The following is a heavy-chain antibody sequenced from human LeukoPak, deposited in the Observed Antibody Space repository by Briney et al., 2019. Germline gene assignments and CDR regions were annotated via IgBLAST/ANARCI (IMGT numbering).Heavy chain of an antibody. D-gene: IGHD4-11*01. CDR2: IIANFGPA. J-gene: IGHJ4*02. Sequence: AASVKVSCKASGGTLSSYAISWERHPPGQGREWVGGIIANFGPANYAQELQGRVTITADESTSTAYMGLSSLRSEDTAVYYCASCDCYSNYLFWYFDYRGQGTLVTVSS. CDR1: GGTLSSYA. CDR3: ASCDCYSNYLFWYFDY. V-gene: IGHV1-69*13.